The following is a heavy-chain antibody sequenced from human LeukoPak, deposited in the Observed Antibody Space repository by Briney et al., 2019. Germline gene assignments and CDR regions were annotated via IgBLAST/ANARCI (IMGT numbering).Heavy chain of an antibody. CDR3: SNHFVADGTASPFDD. CDR1: GYTLSNQY. CDR2: SYTGGSP. Sequence: GGSLRLSCAASGYTLSNQYMTWVRQAPGRGLEGVSVSYTGGSPHHPDSVKGRFTISKDNSKNPEYLQMDTLSVEDPAIYYCSNHFVADGTASPFDDWGQGTLVTVSS. J-gene: IGHJ4*03. D-gene: IGHD1-14*01. V-gene: IGHV3-53*01.